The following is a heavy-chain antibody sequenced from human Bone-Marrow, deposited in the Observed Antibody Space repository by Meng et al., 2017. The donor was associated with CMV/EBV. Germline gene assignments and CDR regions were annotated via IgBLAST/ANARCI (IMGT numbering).Heavy chain of an antibody. V-gene: IGHV3-30*04. CDR1: GYTFTGYY. J-gene: IGHJ4*02. CDR3: ARGIVVVNPYYFDY. CDR2: IWYDGSNK. Sequence: SCKASGYTFTGYYMHWVRQAPGKGLEWVAVIWYDGSNKYYADSVKGRFTISRDNSKNTLYLQMNSLRAEDTAVYYCARGIVVVNPYYFDYWGQGTLVTVSS. D-gene: IGHD3-22*01.